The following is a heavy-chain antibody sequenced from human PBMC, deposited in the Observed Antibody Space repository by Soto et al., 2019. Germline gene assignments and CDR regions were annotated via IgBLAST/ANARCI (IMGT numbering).Heavy chain of an antibody. CDR1: GYTFTSYG. V-gene: IGHV1-18*01. J-gene: IGHJ4*02. CDR3: AGTSSWYGCSGYPPPFDY. Sequence: ASVKVSCKXSGYTFTSYGIGWVRQAPGQGLEWMGWISAYNGNTNYAQKLQGRVTMTTDTSTRTAYMELRSLRSDDTAVYYCAGTSSWYGCSGYPPPFDYWGQGTLVTVSS. CDR2: ISAYNGNT. D-gene: IGHD3-22*01.